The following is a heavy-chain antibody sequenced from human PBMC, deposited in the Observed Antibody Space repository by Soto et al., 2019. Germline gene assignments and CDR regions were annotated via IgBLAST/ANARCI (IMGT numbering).Heavy chain of an antibody. V-gene: IGHV3-53*01. D-gene: IGHD3-22*01. CDR2: IYSGGST. J-gene: IGHJ4*02. CDR3: AAGDSSGYYIDY. CDR1: GFTVSSHY. Sequence: GGSLRLSCAASGFTVSSHYMSWVRQAPGKGLEWVSVIYSGGSTYYADSVKGRFTISRDNSKNTLYLQMNSLRAEDTAVYYCAAGDSSGYYIDYWGQGTLVTVSS.